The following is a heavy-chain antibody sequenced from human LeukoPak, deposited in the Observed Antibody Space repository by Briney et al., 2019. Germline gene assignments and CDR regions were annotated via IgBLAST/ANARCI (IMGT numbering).Heavy chain of an antibody. J-gene: IGHJ4*02. D-gene: IGHD3-10*01. V-gene: IGHV3-21*01. CDR1: GFTFSSYS. CDR2: ISSSSSYI. Sequence: GSLRLSCAASGFTFSSYSMNWVRHAPEKGLEWVSSISSSSSYIYYADSVKGRFTISRDNAKNSLYLQMNSLRAEDTAVYYCARDAGVTMVRGVIYDFDYWGQGTLVTVSS. CDR3: ARDAGVTMVRGVIYDFDY.